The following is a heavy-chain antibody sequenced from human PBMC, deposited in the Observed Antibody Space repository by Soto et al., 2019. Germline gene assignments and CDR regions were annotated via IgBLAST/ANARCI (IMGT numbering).Heavy chain of an antibody. J-gene: IGHJ6*03. Sequence: EVQLVESGGGLVQPGRSLRLSCTASGFTFGDYAMSWFRQAPGKGLEWVGFIRSKAYGGTTEYAAFVKGRFTISRDDSKSIAYLQMNSLKTEDTAVYYCTRVITHYYYYMDVWGKGTTVTVSS. CDR3: TRVITHYYYYMDV. CDR1: GFTFGDYA. CDR2: IRSKAYGGTT. V-gene: IGHV3-49*03. D-gene: IGHD3-10*01.